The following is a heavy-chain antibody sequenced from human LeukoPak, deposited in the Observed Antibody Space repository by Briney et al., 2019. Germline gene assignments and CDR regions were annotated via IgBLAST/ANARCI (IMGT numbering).Heavy chain of an antibody. J-gene: IGHJ6*03. CDR1: GGSISSYY. Sequence: SETLSLACTVSGGSISSYYWSWIRQPAGKGREWIGRIYTSGSTNYNPSLKSRVTMSVDTSKNQFSLKLSSVTAADTALYYGGSRYCSDVSCYSRLNYYYYMDVWGKGTTVTVSS. CDR2: IYTSGST. CDR3: GSRYCSDVSCYSRLNYYYYMDV. D-gene: IGHD2-15*01. V-gene: IGHV4-4*07.